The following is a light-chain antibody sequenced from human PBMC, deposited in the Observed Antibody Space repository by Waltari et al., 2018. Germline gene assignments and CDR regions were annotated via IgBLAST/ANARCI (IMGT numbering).Light chain of an antibody. Sequence: DVVMTQSPLSLPVTLGQAASIPCKSSQSLVHSDGNTHLNWFPQRPGQPPRRLIYRVFNRDSGVPDRFSGSGSGTDFTLKISRVEAEDVGVYYCMQGTHWPYTFGQGTKLDIK. J-gene: IGKJ2*01. CDR2: RVF. V-gene: IGKV2-30*02. CDR3: MQGTHWPYT. CDR1: QSLVHSDGNTH.